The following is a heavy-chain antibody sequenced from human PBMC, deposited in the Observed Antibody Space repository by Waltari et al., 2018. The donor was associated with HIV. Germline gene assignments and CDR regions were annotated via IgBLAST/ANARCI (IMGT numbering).Heavy chain of an antibody. Sequence: QVQLQESGPGLVRPSGTLSLTCAVSGGSISSRNWWSWVRQPPGKGLEWVGEIYHRGSTNYNPSLKSRVTISVDKSKNQFSLKLRLVTAADTAVYYCARVGLVGPGWVQLRAFDYWGQGTLVTVSS. J-gene: IGHJ4*02. D-gene: IGHD1-1*01. CDR3: ARVGLVGPGWVQLRAFDY. V-gene: IGHV4-4*02. CDR1: GGSISSRNW. CDR2: IYHRGST.